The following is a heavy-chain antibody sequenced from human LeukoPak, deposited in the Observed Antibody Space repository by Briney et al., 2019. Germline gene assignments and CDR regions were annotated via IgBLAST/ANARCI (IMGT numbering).Heavy chain of an antibody. CDR1: GGSIIGSDDY. V-gene: IGHV4-39*07. D-gene: IGHD7-27*01. CDR2: MHYAATT. J-gene: IGHJ6*03. CDR3: ASLTVDPRRLIYYHYYYLDV. Sequence: AETLSPNCTLYGGSIIGSDDYWGWIRQPPGKGLEWLGRMHYAATTYYHSSLRSRTTMSGDTSQNQFSLRLSSVISADTAVDYCASLTVDPRRLIYYHYYYLDVWGKGTTVTVSS.